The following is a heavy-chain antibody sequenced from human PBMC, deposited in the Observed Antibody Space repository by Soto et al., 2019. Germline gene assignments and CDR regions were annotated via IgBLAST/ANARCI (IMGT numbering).Heavy chain of an antibody. J-gene: IGHJ6*02. CDR2: FDPEDGET. D-gene: IGHD3-10*01. CDR1: GGTFSSYA. CDR3: ATERGSGYYGMDV. Sequence: ASVKVSCKASGGTFSSYAISWVRQAPGKGLEWMGGFDPEDGETIYAQKFQGRVTMTEDTSTDTAYMELSSLRSEDTAVYYCATERGSGYYGMDVWGQGTTVNVSS. V-gene: IGHV1-24*01.